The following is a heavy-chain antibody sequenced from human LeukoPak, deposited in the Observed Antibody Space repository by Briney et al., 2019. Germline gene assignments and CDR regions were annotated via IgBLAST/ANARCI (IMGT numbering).Heavy chain of an antibody. CDR1: GFTFSSYA. J-gene: IGHJ4*02. CDR2: ISGSGGST. Sequence: GGSLRLSCAASGFTFSSYAMSWVRQAPGKGLEWVSAISGSGGSTYYADSVKGRFTISRDNSKNTLYLQMNSLRAEDTAVYYCANLGGSCYSGCGYWGQGTLVTVSS. V-gene: IGHV3-23*01. D-gene: IGHD2-15*01. CDR3: ANLGGSCYSGCGY.